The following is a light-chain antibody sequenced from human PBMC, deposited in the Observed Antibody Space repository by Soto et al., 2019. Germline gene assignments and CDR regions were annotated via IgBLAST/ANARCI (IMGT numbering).Light chain of an antibody. CDR3: QQYINYFRT. CDR1: QSIGVW. V-gene: IGKV1-5*03. CDR2: KTS. J-gene: IGKJ1*01. Sequence: DIQMTXSXSTLSXSVGDRVTITCRASQSIGVWLAWYQQKPGTAPKLLIYKTSTLDSGVPLRFSGXXXXTXXXLTISSLQPDDFATYYCQQYINYFRTFGQGTKVEIK.